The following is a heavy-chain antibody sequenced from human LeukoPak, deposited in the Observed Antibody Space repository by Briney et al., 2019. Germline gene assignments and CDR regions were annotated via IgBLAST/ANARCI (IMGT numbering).Heavy chain of an antibody. V-gene: IGHV4-30-2*01. CDR3: ARGNYYDSSGYYPYYYYGMDV. D-gene: IGHD3-22*01. CDR1: GGSISSGGYS. CDR2: IYHSGST. J-gene: IGHJ6*02. Sequence: PSETLSLTCAVSGGSISSGGYSWSWIRQPPGKGLEWIGYIYHSGSTYYNPSLMSRVTISVDRSKNQFSLKLSSVTAADTAVYYCARGNYYDSSGYYPYYYYGMDVWGQGTTVTVSS.